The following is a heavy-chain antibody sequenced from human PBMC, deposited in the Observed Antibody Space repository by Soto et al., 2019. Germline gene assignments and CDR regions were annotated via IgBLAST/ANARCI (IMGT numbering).Heavy chain of an antibody. CDR1: GYSFTSYW. D-gene: IGHD4-4*01. CDR3: ARRETTASNWFDP. Sequence: PGASLKISCQGSGYSFTSYWIGWVRQMPGKGLEWMGIIYPGDSDTRYSPSFQGQVTISADKSISTAYLQWSSLKASDTAMYYCARRETTASNWFDPWGQGTLVTVSS. J-gene: IGHJ5*02. CDR2: IYPGDSDT. V-gene: IGHV5-51*01.